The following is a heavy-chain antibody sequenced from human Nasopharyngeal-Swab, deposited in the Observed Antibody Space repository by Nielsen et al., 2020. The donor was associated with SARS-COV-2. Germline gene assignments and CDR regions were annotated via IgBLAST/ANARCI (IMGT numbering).Heavy chain of an antibody. Sequence: GESLKISCAASGFTFSSYWMHWVRQAPGKGLVWVSRINSDGSSTSYADSVKGRFTISRDNAKNTLYLQMSSLRAEDTAVYYCARHDYGENYWGQGTLVTVSS. CDR2: INSDGSST. CDR1: GFTFSSYW. CDR3: ARHDYGENY. D-gene: IGHD4-17*01. J-gene: IGHJ4*02. V-gene: IGHV3-74*01.